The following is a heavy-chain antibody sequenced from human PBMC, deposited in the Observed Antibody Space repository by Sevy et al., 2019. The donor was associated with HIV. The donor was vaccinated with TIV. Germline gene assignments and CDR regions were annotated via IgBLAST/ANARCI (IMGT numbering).Heavy chain of an antibody. V-gene: IGHV3-48*03. Sequence: GGSLRLSCAASGFTFSSYEMNWVRQAPGKGLEWVSYISSSGSTIYYADSVKGRFTISRDNAKNSLYLQMNSLRAEDTAVYYWARPHYYDSSGYYREYYFDYWGQGTLVTVSS. D-gene: IGHD3-22*01. CDR1: GFTFSSYE. CDR2: ISSSGSTI. J-gene: IGHJ4*02. CDR3: ARPHYYDSSGYYREYYFDY.